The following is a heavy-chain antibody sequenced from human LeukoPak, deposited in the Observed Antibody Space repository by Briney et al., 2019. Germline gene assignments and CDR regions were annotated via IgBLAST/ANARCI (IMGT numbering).Heavy chain of an antibody. D-gene: IGHD2-8*01. CDR1: GFSFTSYA. CDR3: AKANIVLMVYAAQPYFDY. J-gene: IGHJ4*02. Sequence: PGGSLRLSCAASGFSFTSYAMSWVRQAPGKGLEWVSAISNSGAGTFYADSAKGRFTISRDNSQNTLYLQMNSLRAEDTAVYYCAKANIVLMVYAAQPYFDYWGQGTLVTVSS. CDR2: ISNSGAGT. V-gene: IGHV3-23*01.